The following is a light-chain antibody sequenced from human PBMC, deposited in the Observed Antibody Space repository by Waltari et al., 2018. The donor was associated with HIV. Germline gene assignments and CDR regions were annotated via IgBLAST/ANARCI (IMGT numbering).Light chain of an antibody. CDR2: TTN. J-gene: IGLJ2*01. CDR1: SSNIGSNI. Sequence: QSVLTQPPSASGTPGQRVTISCSGSSSNIGSNIVNWYQQLPGTAPKLLIYTTNQRPSGVPDRFSGSKSGTSASLAISGLQSEDGADYYCAAWDDSLNGVVFGGGTKLTVL. CDR3: AAWDDSLNGVV. V-gene: IGLV1-44*01.